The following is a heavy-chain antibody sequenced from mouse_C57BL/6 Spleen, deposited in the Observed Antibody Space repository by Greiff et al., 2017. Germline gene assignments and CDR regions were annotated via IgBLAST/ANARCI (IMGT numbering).Heavy chain of an antibody. D-gene: IGHD3-2*02. CDR1: GYTFTSYW. CDR2: LDPSDSET. Sequence: QVKLQQPGAELVRPGSSVKLSCKASGYTFTSYWMHWVKQRPIQGLEWIGNLDPSDSETPYNQKFKDKATLTVDKSSSPAYMQLSSLTSEDSAVYDCERQLRLRGAMDYWGQGTSVTVSS. CDR3: ERQLRLRGAMDY. V-gene: IGHV1-52*01. J-gene: IGHJ4*01.